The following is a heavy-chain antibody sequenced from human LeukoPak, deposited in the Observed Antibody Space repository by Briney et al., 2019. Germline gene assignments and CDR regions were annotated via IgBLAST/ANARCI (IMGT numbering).Heavy chain of an antibody. V-gene: IGHV3-30*03. CDR1: GFTFSSYG. CDR3: ARDLYYGMDV. CDR2: ISYDGSNK. Sequence: HPGGSLRLSCAASGFTFSSYGMHWVRQAPGKGLEWVAVISYDGSNKYYADSVKGRFTISRDNAKNSLYLQMNSLRAEDTAVYYCARDLYYGMDVWGQGTTVTVSS. J-gene: IGHJ6*02.